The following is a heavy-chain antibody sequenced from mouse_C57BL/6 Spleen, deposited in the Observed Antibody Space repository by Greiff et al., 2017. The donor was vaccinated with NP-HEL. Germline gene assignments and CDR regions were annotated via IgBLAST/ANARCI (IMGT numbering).Heavy chain of an antibody. Sequence: EVKVEESGGGLVKPGGSLKLSCAASGFTFSSYTMSWVRQTPEKRLEWVATISGGGGNTYYPDSVKGRFTISRDNAKNTLYLQMSSLRSEDTALYYCARQDYYGSSTRYFDVWGTGTTVTVSS. CDR2: ISGGGGNT. V-gene: IGHV5-9*01. D-gene: IGHD1-1*01. CDR1: GFTFSSYT. CDR3: ARQDYYGSSTRYFDV. J-gene: IGHJ1*03.